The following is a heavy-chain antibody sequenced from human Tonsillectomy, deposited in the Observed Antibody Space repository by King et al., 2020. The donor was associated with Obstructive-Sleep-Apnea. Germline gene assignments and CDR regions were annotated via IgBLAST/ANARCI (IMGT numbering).Heavy chain of an antibody. V-gene: IGHV1-2*02. Sequence: AQLVQSGAEVKKPGASVKVSCKPSGYTFTGYYIHWVQQAPGQGLEWMGWINPDGGGTNYAQKFLGRVTMTRDTSISTAYMELSRLRSDDTAVYYCAREGRAPWGQGTLVTVSS. CDR1: GYTFTGYY. J-gene: IGHJ5*02. CDR3: AREGRAP. CDR2: INPDGGGT. D-gene: IGHD3-10*01.